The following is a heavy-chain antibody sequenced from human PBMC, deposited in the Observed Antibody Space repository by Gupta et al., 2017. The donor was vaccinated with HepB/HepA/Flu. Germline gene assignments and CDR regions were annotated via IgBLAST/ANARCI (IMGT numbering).Heavy chain of an antibody. CDR2: IRGSGSTT. CDR1: GFTFYNYA. CDR3: ARYRNSYYSGMDV. J-gene: IGHJ6*02. V-gene: IGHV3-23*01. D-gene: IGHD2-15*01. Sequence: EVQLLESGGGLVQPGGSLRLSCAASGFTFYNYAMSWVRLAPGKGLEWVSGIRGSGSTTYYADSVKGRFTISRDNSKNTLYLQMNSLRAEDTAVYYCARYRNSYYSGMDVWGQGTTVTVSS.